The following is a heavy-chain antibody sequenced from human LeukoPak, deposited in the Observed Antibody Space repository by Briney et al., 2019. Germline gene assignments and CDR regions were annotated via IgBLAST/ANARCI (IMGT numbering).Heavy chain of an antibody. CDR1: GFTFSSYW. V-gene: IGHV3-23*01. D-gene: IGHD3-16*01. CDR2: ISGSGGST. Sequence: GGSLRLSCAASGFTFSSYWMSWVRQAPGKGLEWVSAISGSGGSTYYADSVKGRFTISRDNSKNTLYLQMNSLRGEDTAVYFCARGKGLAYYYYSFDYWGQGTLVTVSS. J-gene: IGHJ4*02. CDR3: ARGKGLAYYYYSFDY.